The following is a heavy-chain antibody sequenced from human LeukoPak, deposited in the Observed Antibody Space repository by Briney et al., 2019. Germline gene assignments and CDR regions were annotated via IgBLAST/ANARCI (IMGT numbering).Heavy chain of an antibody. Sequence: GGSLRLSCAASGFTFSNAWMSWVRQAPGKGLEWGGRIKSKTDGGTTDYAAPVKGRFTISRDDSKHTMYLQMNSLKTEDTAVYYCTTDHDSGSYYYFDYWGQGTLVTVSS. CDR1: GFTFSNAW. CDR2: IKSKTDGGTT. V-gene: IGHV3-15*01. J-gene: IGHJ4*02. D-gene: IGHD1-26*01. CDR3: TTDHDSGSYYYFDY.